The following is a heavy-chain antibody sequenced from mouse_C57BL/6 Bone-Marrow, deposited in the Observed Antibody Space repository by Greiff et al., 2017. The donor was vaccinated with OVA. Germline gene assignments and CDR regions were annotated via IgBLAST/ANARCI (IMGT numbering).Heavy chain of an antibody. J-gene: IGHJ3*02. D-gene: IGHD3-2*02. CDR3: ARSYSSGYDR. Sequence: QVQLKESGAELARPGASVKLSCKASGYTFTSYGISWVKQRTGQGLEWIGEIYPRSGNTYYNEKFKGKATLTSDKSSSTAYMELRSLTSADSAVYFCARSYSSGYDRWGQGTLVTVSA. CDR2: IYPRSGNT. V-gene: IGHV1-81*01. CDR1: GYTFTSYG.